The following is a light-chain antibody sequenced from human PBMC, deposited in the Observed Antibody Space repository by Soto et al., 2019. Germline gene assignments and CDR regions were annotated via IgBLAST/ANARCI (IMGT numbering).Light chain of an antibody. J-gene: IGKJ4*01. Sequence: EIVMTQSPATLSVSPGERATLSCRASQSISSNLAWYQQKSGQAPRLLIYGASTRATGIPASFSGSGSVTEFTLTISSLQSEDFAVYYCQQYNNWALTFGGGTKVEIK. CDR3: QQYNNWALT. CDR2: GAS. CDR1: QSISSN. V-gene: IGKV3-15*01.